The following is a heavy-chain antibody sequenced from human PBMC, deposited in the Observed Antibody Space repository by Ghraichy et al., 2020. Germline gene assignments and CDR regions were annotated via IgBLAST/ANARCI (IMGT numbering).Heavy chain of an antibody. CDR3: VTDRRPAQWLGLWN. CDR2: IKQDGSEN. CDR1: GFTFSNYW. J-gene: IGHJ4*02. Sequence: GGSLRLSCAASGFTFSNYWMSWVRQAPGKGLEWVANIKQDGSENYYVDSVKGRFTISRDNAKNSLYLQMNSLRAEDTAVYYCVTDRRPAQWLGLWNWGQGTLVTVSS. D-gene: IGHD6-19*01. V-gene: IGHV3-7*01.